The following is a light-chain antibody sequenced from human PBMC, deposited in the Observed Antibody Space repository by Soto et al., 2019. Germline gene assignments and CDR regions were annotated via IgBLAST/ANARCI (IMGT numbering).Light chain of an antibody. CDR1: QNIISW. V-gene: IGKV1-5*03. CDR2: KAS. J-gene: IGKJ1*01. CDR3: QHFNSYPWT. Sequence: DIQMTQSPSTLSASVGDRVTITCRASQNIISWLAWYQQKPGKAPRLLIYKASSLESGVPSRFSGSGSGTEFTLTISSLQPDDFATYYCQHFNSYPWTFGQGTKVDIK.